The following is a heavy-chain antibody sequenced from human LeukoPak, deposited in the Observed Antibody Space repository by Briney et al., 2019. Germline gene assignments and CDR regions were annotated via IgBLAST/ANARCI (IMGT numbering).Heavy chain of an antibody. V-gene: IGHV1-69*04. J-gene: IGHJ4*02. CDR1: GGTFNNYA. Sequence: SVKVSCKASGGTFNNYAISWVRQAPGQGLEWMGRIIPILGIANYAQKFQGRVTITTDESTSTAYMELSSLRSEDTAVYYCAIGVLGSYHPHPTDYWGQGTLVTVSS. CDR3: AIGVLGSYHPHPTDY. CDR2: IIPILGIA. D-gene: IGHD1-26*01.